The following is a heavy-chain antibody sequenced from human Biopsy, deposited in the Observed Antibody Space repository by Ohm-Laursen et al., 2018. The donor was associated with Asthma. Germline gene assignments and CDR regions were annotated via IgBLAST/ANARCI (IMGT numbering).Heavy chain of an antibody. J-gene: IGHJ4*02. CDR2: INSVFGTT. CDR3: ARKAGSCISRTCYSLDF. CDR1: GGTFNTYV. V-gene: IGHV1-69*13. D-gene: IGHD2-2*01. Sequence: SVKVSCKSLGGTFNTYVIGWVRRAPGQGLEWMGGINSVFGTTTYPQKFQDRVTVTADDSTSTVYMELSSLRSEDTAVYYCARKAGSCISRTCYSLDFWGQGTLVTVSS.